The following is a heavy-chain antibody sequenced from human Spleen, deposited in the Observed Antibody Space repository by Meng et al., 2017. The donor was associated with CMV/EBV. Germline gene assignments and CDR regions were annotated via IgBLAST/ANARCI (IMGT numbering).Heavy chain of an antibody. CDR1: GFTFSSYN. D-gene: IGHD3-3*01. CDR2: ISSDGSYM. CDR3: AKFLEVMGLYYYYGMDV. Sequence: GGSLRLSCAASGFTFSSYNMNWVRQAPGKGLEWVSSISSDGSYMYYADPVKGRFTISRDNPRNSLYLQMNSLRAEDTAVYFCAKFLEVMGLYYYYGMDVWGQGTTVTVSS. V-gene: IGHV3-21*04. J-gene: IGHJ6*02.